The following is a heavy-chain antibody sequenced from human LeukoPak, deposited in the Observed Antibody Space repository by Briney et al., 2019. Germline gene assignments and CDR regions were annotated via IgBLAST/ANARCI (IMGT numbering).Heavy chain of an antibody. CDR1: VGTFSSYA. Sequence: ASVTVSCKASVGTFSSYAISWVRQAPGQGLAWMGRIIPILGIANYPQKFQGRVTITPDKSTNTAYMELSSLRSEDTAVYYCARSYAIIYYYYGMDVWGQGTTVTVSS. J-gene: IGHJ6*02. D-gene: IGHD5-12*01. CDR3: ARSYAIIYYYYGMDV. CDR2: IIPILGIA. V-gene: IGHV1-69*04.